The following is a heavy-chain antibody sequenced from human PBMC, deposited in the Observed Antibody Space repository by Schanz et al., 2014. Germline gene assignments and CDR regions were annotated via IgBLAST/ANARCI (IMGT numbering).Heavy chain of an antibody. V-gene: IGHV3-7*04. CDR3: ARPSDSSWYMDV. CDR2: IKQDGSEK. D-gene: IGHD2-21*02. J-gene: IGHJ6*03. CDR1: GFSFSNYW. Sequence: DVQLVESGGGLVQPGESLRLSCAASGFSFSNYWMSWGRQAPGKELDWVTNIKQDGSEKDYVDSVKGRFTISRDNAKKSLYLQMSSLRAEDTAVYYCARPSDSSWYMDVWGKGTTVTVSS.